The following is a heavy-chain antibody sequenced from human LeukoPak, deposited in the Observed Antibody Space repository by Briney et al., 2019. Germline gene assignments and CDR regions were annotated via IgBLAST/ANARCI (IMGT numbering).Heavy chain of an antibody. CDR3: AREPILRPFDP. Sequence: SETLSLNCTVSGGSISSYYWSWIRQPPGKGLEWIGYIYYSGSTNYNPSLKSRVTISVDTSKNQFSLKLSSVTAEDTAVYYCAREPILRPFDPWGQGTLVTVSS. CDR2: IYYSGST. J-gene: IGHJ5*02. CDR1: GGSISSYY. V-gene: IGHV4-59*12. D-gene: IGHD3-16*01.